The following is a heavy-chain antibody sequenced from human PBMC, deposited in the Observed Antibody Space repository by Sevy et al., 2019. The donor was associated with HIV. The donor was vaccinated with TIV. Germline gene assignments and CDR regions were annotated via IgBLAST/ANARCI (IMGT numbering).Heavy chain of an antibody. CDR1: GHTLNRLG. CDR3: ATTKDYYENSGDPFDY. D-gene: IGHD3-22*01. CDR2: FDPEDGET. J-gene: IGHJ4*02. Sequence: ASVKVSCKVYGHTLNRLGIHWVRQAPGKGLEWMGSFDPEDGETFQAQKFQGRVTMTDDTSTDTAYMELSSLRSEDTAVYYCATTKDYYENSGDPFDYWGQGTLVTVSS. V-gene: IGHV1-24*01.